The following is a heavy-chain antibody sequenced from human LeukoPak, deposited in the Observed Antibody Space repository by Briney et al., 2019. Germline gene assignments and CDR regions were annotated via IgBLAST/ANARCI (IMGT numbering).Heavy chain of an antibody. J-gene: IGHJ6*03. V-gene: IGHV4-34*01. CDR1: GGSFSGYY. D-gene: IGHD1-26*01. CDR2: INHSGST. Sequence: SETLSLTCAVYGGSFSGYYWSWIRQPPGKGLDWIGEINHSGSTNYNPSLKSRVTISVDTPKSHFSLKLSSVTAADTAVYYCASGYSGSFTGNYYYYMDVCGKGTTVTVSS. CDR3: ASGYSGSFTGNYYYYMDV.